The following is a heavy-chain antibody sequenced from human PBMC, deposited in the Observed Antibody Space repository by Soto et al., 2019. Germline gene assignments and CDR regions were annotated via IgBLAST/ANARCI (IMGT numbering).Heavy chain of an antibody. Sequence: GGSLRLSCAASGFTFSNAWMNWVRQAPGKGLEWVGRIKSKTDGGTTDYAAPVKGGFTISRDDSKNTLYLQMNSLKTEDTAVYYCTTDLGTAAIDYYYYGMDVWGQGTTVTVSS. V-gene: IGHV3-15*07. CDR1: GFTFSNAW. D-gene: IGHD2-2*01. J-gene: IGHJ6*02. CDR2: IKSKTDGGTT. CDR3: TTDLGTAAIDYYYYGMDV.